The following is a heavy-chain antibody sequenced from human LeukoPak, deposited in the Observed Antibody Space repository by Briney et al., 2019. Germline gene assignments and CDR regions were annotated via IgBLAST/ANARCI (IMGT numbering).Heavy chain of an antibody. V-gene: IGHV3-48*01. CDR3: TRDLSMIFGGVNFDS. Sequence: PGGSLRLSCAASGFTFSSYSMDWVRQAPGKGPEWVSYISTTGTNTHYADSVKGRFTISRDNAKNSVDLHLSSLRAEDTAVYYCTRDLSMIFGGVNFDSWGQGTLVTVPS. D-gene: IGHD3-16*01. CDR2: ISTTGTNT. CDR1: GFTFSSYS. J-gene: IGHJ4*02.